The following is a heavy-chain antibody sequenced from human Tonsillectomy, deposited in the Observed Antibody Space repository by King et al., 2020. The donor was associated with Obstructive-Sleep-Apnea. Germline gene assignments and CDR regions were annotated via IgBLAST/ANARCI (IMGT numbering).Heavy chain of an antibody. Sequence: SMNWVRQAPGKGLEWVSSISSSSSYIYYAVSVKGRFTISRDNAKNSLYLQMNSLRAEDTGVYYCARDQSGYEFYYYYYMEVWGKGTTLTVSS. V-gene: IGHV3-21*01. J-gene: IGHJ6*03. D-gene: IGHD5-12*01. CDR1: S. CDR3: ARDQSGYEFYYYYYMEV. CDR2: ISSSSSYI.